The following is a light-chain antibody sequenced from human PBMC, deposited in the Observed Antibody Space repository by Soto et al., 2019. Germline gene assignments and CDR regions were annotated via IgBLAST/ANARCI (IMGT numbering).Light chain of an antibody. J-gene: IGKJ4*01. V-gene: IGKV1-39*01. CDR3: QQSYITPPLT. CDR1: QSISSY. Sequence: DIQMTQSPSSLSASVGDRVTITCRASQSISSYLNWYQQKPGKAPKLLIYKASTLKSGVPSRFSGSGSGTDFTLTISSLQPEDFATYYCQQSYITPPLTFGGGTKVDIK. CDR2: KAS.